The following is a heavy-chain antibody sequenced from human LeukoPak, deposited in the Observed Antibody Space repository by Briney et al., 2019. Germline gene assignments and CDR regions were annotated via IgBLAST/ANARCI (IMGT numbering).Heavy chain of an antibody. V-gene: IGHV4-59*01. Sequence: PSETLSLTCTVSDDSISSYYWSWIRQPPGKGLEWIGYIYYSGSTNYNPSLKSRVTISVDTSKNQFSLKLSSVTAADTAVYYCARGGSYYGYWGQGTLVTVSS. CDR3: ARGGSYYGY. CDR1: DDSISSYY. CDR2: IYYSGST. J-gene: IGHJ4*02. D-gene: IGHD1-26*01.